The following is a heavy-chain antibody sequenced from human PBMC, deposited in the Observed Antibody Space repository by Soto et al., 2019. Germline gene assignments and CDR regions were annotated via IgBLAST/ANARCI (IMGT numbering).Heavy chain of an antibody. Sequence: PGGSLRLSCVTSGFTFSRNTMNWVRQAPGKGLEWVASITSSGSYVYYADSVKGRFSASRDNAENSLSPQMDSLRPDDTAIYFCVKDEGIEAMDVWGQGTTVTVSS. J-gene: IGHJ6*02. CDR3: VKDEGIEAMDV. V-gene: IGHV3-21*01. CDR2: ITSSGSYV. D-gene: IGHD3-3*02. CDR1: GFTFSRNT.